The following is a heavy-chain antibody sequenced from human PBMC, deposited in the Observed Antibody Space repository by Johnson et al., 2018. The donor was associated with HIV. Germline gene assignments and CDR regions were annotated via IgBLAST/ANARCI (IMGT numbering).Heavy chain of an antibody. CDR2: IYSGGRT. Sequence: VQLVESGGGLIQPGGSLRLSCAASGFTVSTNYMSWVRQAPGKGLEWVSVIYSGGRTYYADSVKGRFTISRDNSKNTLYLQMNSLRAEDTAVYYCAREGNYYDSSSHAFDIWGQGTMVTVSS. D-gene: IGHD3-22*01. V-gene: IGHV3-66*03. CDR3: AREGNYYDSSSHAFDI. J-gene: IGHJ3*02. CDR1: GFTVSTNY.